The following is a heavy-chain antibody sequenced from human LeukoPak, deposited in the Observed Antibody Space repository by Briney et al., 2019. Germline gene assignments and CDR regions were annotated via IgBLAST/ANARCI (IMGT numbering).Heavy chain of an antibody. Sequence: ASVKGSCKASGYTFTGYYMHWVRQTPGQGLEWMGWINPNRGGKNYAQRFRGWVTMTGDSSISTAYLELSRLRSDDTAVYYCAREGGGSGGWFDPWCQGTLVTVSS. CDR2: INPNRGGK. CDR1: GYTFTGYY. J-gene: IGHJ5*02. V-gene: IGHV1-2*04. CDR3: AREGGGSGGWFDP. D-gene: IGHD2-15*01.